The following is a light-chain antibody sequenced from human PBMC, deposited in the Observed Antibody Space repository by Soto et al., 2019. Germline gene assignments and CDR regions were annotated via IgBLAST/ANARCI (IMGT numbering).Light chain of an antibody. CDR3: SSYTSSSLSV. V-gene: IGLV2-14*01. CDR2: EVS. J-gene: IGLJ1*01. Sequence: QSALTQPASVSGSPGQSITISCTGTSSDVGGYNSVSWYQQHPGKAPKLMIYEVSHRPSGVSHRFSGSKSGNTASLTISGLQVEDEADYYCSSYTSSSLSVFGTGTKVTVL. CDR1: SSDVGGYNS.